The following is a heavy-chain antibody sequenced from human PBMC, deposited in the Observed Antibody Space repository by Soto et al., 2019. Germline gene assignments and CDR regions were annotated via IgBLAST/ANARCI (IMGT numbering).Heavy chain of an antibody. CDR3: AREPSSWPLDY. Sequence: GGSLRLSFAASGFTFSDYYMSWIRQAPGKGLEWVSYISSSGSTIYYADSVKGRFTISRDNAKNSLYLQMNSLRAEDTAVYYCAREPSSWPLDYWGQGTLVTVSS. V-gene: IGHV3-11*01. J-gene: IGHJ4*02. CDR2: ISSSGSTI. D-gene: IGHD6-13*01. CDR1: GFTFSDYY.